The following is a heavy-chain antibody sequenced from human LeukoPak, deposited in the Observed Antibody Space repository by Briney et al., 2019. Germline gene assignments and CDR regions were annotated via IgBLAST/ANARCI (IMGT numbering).Heavy chain of an antibody. CDR1: GFTFDDYA. Sequence: PGRSLRLSCAASGFTFDDYAMHWVRQAPGKGLEWVSGISWSSDTIAYADSVKGRFTISRDNAKNYLYLQMNSLRAEDTALYYCAKDLTAYLSYCAMDVWGQGTTVTVS. V-gene: IGHV3-9*01. CDR2: ISWSSDTI. D-gene: IGHD3-9*01. CDR3: AKDLTAYLSYCAMDV. J-gene: IGHJ6*02.